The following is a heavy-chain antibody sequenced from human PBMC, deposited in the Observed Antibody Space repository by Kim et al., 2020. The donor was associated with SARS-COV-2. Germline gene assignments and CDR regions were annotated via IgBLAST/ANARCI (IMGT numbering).Heavy chain of an antibody. V-gene: IGHV4-39*01. CDR1: GGSIGSSSYY. Sequence: SETLSLTCTVSGGSIGSSSYYWGWIRQPPGKGLQWIGSLYYSGTTYYNPSLKSRVTISADTSKNQFSLKLSSVSAADTAMYYCAAAIQNWFDPWGQGTLV. D-gene: IGHD2-21*02. J-gene: IGHJ5*02. CDR3: AAAIQNWFDP. CDR2: LYYSGTT.